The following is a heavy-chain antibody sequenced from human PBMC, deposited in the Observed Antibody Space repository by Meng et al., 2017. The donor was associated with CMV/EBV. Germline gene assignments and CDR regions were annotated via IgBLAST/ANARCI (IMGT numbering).Heavy chain of an antibody. Sequence: LLGPSVSEGKKPWAPVKGSCKATGYTFNSYYMHWVRQAPGQGLEWMGIINPSGGSTSYAQKFQGRVTMTRDTSTSTVYMELSSLRSEDTAVYYCAREGEGVVAATPHFDYWGQGTLVTVSS. J-gene: IGHJ4*02. D-gene: IGHD2-15*01. CDR2: INPSGGST. CDR1: GYTFNSYY. V-gene: IGHV1-46*02. CDR3: AREGEGVVAATPHFDY.